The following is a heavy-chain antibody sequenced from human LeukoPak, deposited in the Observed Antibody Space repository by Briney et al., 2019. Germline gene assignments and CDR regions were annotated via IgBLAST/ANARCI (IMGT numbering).Heavy chain of an antibody. CDR3: ARDTVNGPFVISLDL. CDR1: GFSLRSSE. V-gene: IGHV3-48*03. D-gene: IGHD2-8*01. Sequence: PGGSLRLSCAASGFSLRSSEMNWVRRAPGKGPEWGAHINSADNVEYYTDSVRGRFTMSRDNAKDLLYLQMNSLRDEDTAVYYCARDTVNGPFVISLDLWGQGVLVTVSS. J-gene: IGHJ5*02. CDR2: INSADNVE.